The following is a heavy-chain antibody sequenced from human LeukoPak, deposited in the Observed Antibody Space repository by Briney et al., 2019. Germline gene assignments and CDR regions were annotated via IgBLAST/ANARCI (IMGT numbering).Heavy chain of an antibody. CDR3: ARAVSGRFDY. CDR1: GGSMSPYH. V-gene: IGHV4-59*08. CDR2: IYYSGST. D-gene: IGHD6-19*01. Sequence: SETLSLTCTVSGGSMSPYHWGWIRQPPGKGLEWTGYIYYSGSTNYNPSLNSRVTISVDTSKNQFSLRLSSVTAADTAIYYCARAVSGRFDYWGRGTLVTVSS. J-gene: IGHJ4*02.